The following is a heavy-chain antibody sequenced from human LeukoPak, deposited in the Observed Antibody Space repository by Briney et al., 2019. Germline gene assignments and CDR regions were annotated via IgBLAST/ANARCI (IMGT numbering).Heavy chain of an antibody. V-gene: IGHV4-39*01. CDR3: ARTYYDSSDIYAFDI. D-gene: IGHD3-22*01. CDR1: GGSISSSSYY. Sequence: PSETLSLTCTVSGGSISSSSYYWGWIRQPPGKGLEWIGSTRYSGNTNYNPSLKSRVTISVDTSKNQFSLKLSSVTAADTAMYYCARTYYDSSDIYAFDIWGQGTMVTVSS. CDR2: TRYSGNT. J-gene: IGHJ3*02.